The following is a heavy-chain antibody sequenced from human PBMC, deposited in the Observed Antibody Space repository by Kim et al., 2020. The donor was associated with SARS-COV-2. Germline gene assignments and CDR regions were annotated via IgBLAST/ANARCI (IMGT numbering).Heavy chain of an antibody. CDR1: GFTFSSYG. D-gene: IGHD6-13*01. CDR3: AKDVAAAGYYYYGMDV. J-gene: IGHJ6*01. Sequence: GGSLRLSCAASGFTFSSYGMHWVRQDPGKGLVWVAVISYDGSNKYYADSVKGRFTISRDNSKNTLYLQMNSLRAEDTAVYHCAKDVAAAGYYYYGMDVWG. V-gene: IGHV3-30*18. CDR2: ISYDGSNK.